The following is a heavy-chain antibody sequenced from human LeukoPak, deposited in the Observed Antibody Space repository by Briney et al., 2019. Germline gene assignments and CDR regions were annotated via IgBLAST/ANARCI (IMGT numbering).Heavy chain of an antibody. Sequence: ASVKVSCTASGYIFTGYYIHWVRQAPGQGLEWMGWINPNSGGTNYAQKFQGRVTMTRDTSISTAYLELSRLTSDGTAVYYCARGPAYTSTWTPSGAYMDVWDKGTTVTVSS. V-gene: IGHV1-2*02. CDR3: ARGPAYTSTWTPSGAYMDV. CDR1: GYIFTGYY. D-gene: IGHD6-13*01. J-gene: IGHJ6*03. CDR2: INPNSGGT.